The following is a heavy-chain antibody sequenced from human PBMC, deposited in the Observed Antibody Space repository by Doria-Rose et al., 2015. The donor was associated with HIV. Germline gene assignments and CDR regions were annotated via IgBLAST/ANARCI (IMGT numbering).Heavy chain of an antibody. Sequence: QITLKESGPVLVKPTETLTLTCTVSGVSLSSPGMGVSSIRQPPGKALEWPANIFSDDERSYKTSLKSRLTISRGTSKSQVVLTMADMDPVDTATYYCARIKSSRWYHKYYLDFWGQGTLVIVSA. V-gene: IGHV2-26*01. J-gene: IGHJ4*02. CDR1: GVSLSSPGMG. CDR2: IFSDDER. CDR3: ARIKSSRWYHKYYLDF. D-gene: IGHD6-13*01.